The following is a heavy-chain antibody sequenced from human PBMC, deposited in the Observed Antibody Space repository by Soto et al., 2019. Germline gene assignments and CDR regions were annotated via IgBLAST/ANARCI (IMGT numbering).Heavy chain of an antibody. Sequence: QVQLQESGPGLVKPSETLSLTCTVSGGSVSSGSYYWSWIRQPPGKGLEWIGYIYYSGSTNYNPSLKSRVTISVDMSKNQFSLKLSSVTAADTAVYYCARTYSGETYFDYWGQGTLVTVSS. V-gene: IGHV4-61*01. CDR2: IYYSGST. CDR1: GGSVSSGSYY. CDR3: ARTYSGETYFDY. D-gene: IGHD2-15*01. J-gene: IGHJ4*02.